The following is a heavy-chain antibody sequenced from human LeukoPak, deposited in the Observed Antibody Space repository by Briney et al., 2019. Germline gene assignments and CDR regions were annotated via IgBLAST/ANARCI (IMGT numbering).Heavy chain of an antibody. J-gene: IGHJ4*02. D-gene: IGHD3-10*01. CDR1: GFTSSNAW. Sequence: PGGSLRLSCAASGFTSSNAWMSWVRQAPGEGLEWVGRILGKTDGGTTDYAAPVKGRFIISRDDSTNTLYLQMNSLKTEDTAVYYCTTDEGVDDYCDYWGQGTLVTVSS. V-gene: IGHV3-15*01. CDR3: TTDEGVDDYCDY. CDR2: ILGKTDGGTT.